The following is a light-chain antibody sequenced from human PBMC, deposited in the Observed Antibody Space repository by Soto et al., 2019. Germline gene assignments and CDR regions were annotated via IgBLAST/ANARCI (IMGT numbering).Light chain of an antibody. Sequence: QSVLTQPASVSGSPGQSITISCTGTSSDVGGYNYVSWYQQHPGKAPKLMIYEVINRPSGVSNRFSGSKSGNAASLTISGLQAEDEADYYCSSYTSSSTLVFGTGTKVTVL. CDR2: EVI. CDR3: SSYTSSSTLV. J-gene: IGLJ1*01. CDR1: SSDVGGYNY. V-gene: IGLV2-14*01.